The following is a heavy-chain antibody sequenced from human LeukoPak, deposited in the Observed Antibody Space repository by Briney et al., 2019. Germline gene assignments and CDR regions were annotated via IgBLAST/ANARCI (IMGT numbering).Heavy chain of an antibody. J-gene: IGHJ6*02. Sequence: ASVKVSSTASGYTFTAYYMHWVRQAPGQGLEWMGWINPNSGGTNYAQKFQGRVTMTRDTSISTAYMELSRLRSDDTAVYYCARALSLSYGMDVWGQGTTVTVSS. CDR3: ARALSLSYGMDV. D-gene: IGHD3-16*01. CDR1: GYTFTAYY. CDR2: INPNSGGT. V-gene: IGHV1-2*02.